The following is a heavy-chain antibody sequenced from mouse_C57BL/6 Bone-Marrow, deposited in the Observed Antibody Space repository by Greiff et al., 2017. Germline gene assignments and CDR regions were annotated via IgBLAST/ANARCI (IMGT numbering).Heavy chain of an antibody. D-gene: IGHD1-1*01. V-gene: IGHV8-8*01. Sequence: QVTLKVSGPGILQPSQTLSLTCSFSGFSLSTFGMGVGWIRQPSGKGLEWLAHIWWDDAKYYNPALKSRLTISKDTSKNQLFLKIANVDTADTATYYCARLPTRITAASEYFDYWGQGTTLTVSS. CDR3: ARLPTRITAASEYFDY. J-gene: IGHJ2*01. CDR2: IWWDDAK. CDR1: GFSLSTFGMG.